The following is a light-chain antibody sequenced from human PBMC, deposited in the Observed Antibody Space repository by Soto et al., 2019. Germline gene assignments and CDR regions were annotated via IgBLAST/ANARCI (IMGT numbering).Light chain of an antibody. CDR3: SAYTTRSAV. CDR1: SSDVGGYHY. CDR2: EVT. Sequence: QSALTQPASVSGAPGQSITISCTGTSSDVGGYHYVSWYQQLPGKAPKLMIYEVTKRPSGVSNRFSGSNSDNTASLTISGLQAEDEADYYCSAYTTRSAVFGTGTKLTV. J-gene: IGLJ1*01. V-gene: IGLV2-14*01.